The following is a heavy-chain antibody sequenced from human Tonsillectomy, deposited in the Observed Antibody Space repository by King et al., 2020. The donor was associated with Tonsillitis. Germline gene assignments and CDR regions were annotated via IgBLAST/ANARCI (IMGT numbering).Heavy chain of an antibody. CDR2: IQYDGSNK. CDR3: AREPEGALVPWYLDH. Sequence: VQLAESGGGVVQPGGSLRLSCTVSGYTFRGHGMHWVRQAPGKGLEWVAFIQYDGSNKYYADSLKGRFTISRDNSENTLYLQMNSLRPEDTAVYYCAREPEGALVPWYLDHWGQGTLVTVSS. J-gene: IGHJ4*02. V-gene: IGHV3-30*02. CDR1: GYTFRGHG. D-gene: IGHD2-8*02.